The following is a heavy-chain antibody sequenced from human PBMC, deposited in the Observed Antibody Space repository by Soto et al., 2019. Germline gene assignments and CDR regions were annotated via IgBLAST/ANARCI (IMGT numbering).Heavy chain of an antibody. CDR3: AGEQPPAPDFVMDV. CDR2: IYSNGNT. Sequence: EVQLVESGGGLVQPGGSLRLSCAASGLTVSSNYMSWVRQAPGKGLEWVSVIYSNGNTYYADSVKGRFTISRDNSKNTVYLQINSLRAEDTAVYYCAGEQPPAPDFVMDVCVQGTTVTVSS. J-gene: IGHJ6*02. V-gene: IGHV3-66*01. D-gene: IGHD2-15*01. CDR1: GLTVSSNY.